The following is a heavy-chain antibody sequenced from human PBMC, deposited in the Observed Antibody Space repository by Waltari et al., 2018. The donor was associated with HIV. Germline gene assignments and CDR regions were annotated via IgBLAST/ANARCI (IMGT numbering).Heavy chain of an antibody. CDR1: GFTPSARY. V-gene: IGHV3-72*01. Sequence: EVLLVESGGDLVQPGGSLRFSCAASGFTPSARYMDWVRQAPGKGLEWVGRSRSKAGHFTTEYAASVRGRFTISRDESKSSLYLQMNSLKTEDTAVYYCARSGVGNRDDQFDFWGQGTLVTVSS. D-gene: IGHD1-26*01. CDR2: SRSKAGHFTT. J-gene: IGHJ4*02. CDR3: ARSGVGNRDDQFDF.